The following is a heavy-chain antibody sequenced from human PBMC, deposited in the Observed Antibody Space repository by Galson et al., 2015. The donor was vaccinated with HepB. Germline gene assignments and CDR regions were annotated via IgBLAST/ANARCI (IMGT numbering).Heavy chain of an antibody. CDR1: GLTFSNYW. CDR3: ARGSRMTFFGAFLRPGSPPYFFDY. J-gene: IGHJ4*02. CDR2: IKEDGSEK. Sequence: SLRLSCAVSGLTFSNYWMNWVRQAPGKGLEWVANIKEDGSEKYYVDSVKGRFTISRDNAKNSLQLQMNSLGAEDTAVYYCARGSRMTFFGAFLRPGSPPYFFDYWGQGTLVTVSS. V-gene: IGHV3-7*01. D-gene: IGHD3-3*01.